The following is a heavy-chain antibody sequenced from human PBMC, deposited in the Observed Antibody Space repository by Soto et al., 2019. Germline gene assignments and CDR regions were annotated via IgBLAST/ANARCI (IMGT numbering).Heavy chain of an antibody. CDR2: IWYDGSNK. J-gene: IGHJ4*02. Sequence: GGSLRLSCAASGFTFSSYGMHWVRQAPGKGLEWVAVIWYDGSNKYYADSVKGRFTISRDNSKNTLYLQMNSLRAEDTAVYYCARDLPVLRFLEWHNNLFDYWGQGTLVTVSS. V-gene: IGHV3-33*01. CDR3: ARDLPVLRFLEWHNNLFDY. CDR1: GFTFSSYG. D-gene: IGHD3-3*01.